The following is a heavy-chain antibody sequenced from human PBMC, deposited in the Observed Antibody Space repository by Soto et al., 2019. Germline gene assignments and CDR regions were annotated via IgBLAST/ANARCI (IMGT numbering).Heavy chain of an antibody. CDR1: GYRFSTYW. CDR3: ARTYTRESPSDY. CDR2: VYPSNSET. Sequence: ASVKVSCKASGYRFSTYWIGWVRQMPGKGLELMGIVYPSNSETRYSPSFQGQVTISADSSISTAYLQWSSLKASDTAMYYCARTYTRESPSDYWGQGTLVTVSS. D-gene: IGHD1-20*01. V-gene: IGHV5-51*01. J-gene: IGHJ4*02.